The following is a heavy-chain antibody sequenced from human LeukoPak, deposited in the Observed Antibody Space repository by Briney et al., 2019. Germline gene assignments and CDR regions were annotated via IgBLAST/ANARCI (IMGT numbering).Heavy chain of an antibody. Sequence: PSETLSLTCTVSGGSISSYYWSWIRQPPGKGLEWIGYIYYSGSTNYNPSLKSRVTISVDTSKNQFSLKLSSVTAADTAVYYCARGHGGNSARRYYGTDVWGQGITVTVSS. J-gene: IGHJ6*02. CDR2: IYYSGST. V-gene: IGHV4-59*08. CDR3: ARGHGGNSARRYYGTDV. D-gene: IGHD4-23*01. CDR1: GGSISSYY.